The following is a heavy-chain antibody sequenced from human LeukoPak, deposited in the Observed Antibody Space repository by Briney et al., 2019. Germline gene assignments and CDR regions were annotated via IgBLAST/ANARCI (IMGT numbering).Heavy chain of an antibody. D-gene: IGHD3-10*01. Sequence: GGSLRLSCAASGFTFSSYRMNWVRQAPGKGLEVVSSISSSSSYIYYPDSVKGRFTISRDNAKNTLYLQMNSLRAEDTAVYYCAKDLTAMVRGVIIDYWGQGTLVTVSS. V-gene: IGHV3-21*04. CDR2: ISSSSSYI. CDR3: AKDLTAMVRGVIIDY. J-gene: IGHJ4*02. CDR1: GFTFSSYR.